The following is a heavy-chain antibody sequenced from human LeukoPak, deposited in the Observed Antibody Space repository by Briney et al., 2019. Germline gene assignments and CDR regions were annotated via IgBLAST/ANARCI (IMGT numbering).Heavy chain of an antibody. CDR3: ARDFTHRITIFGVVMGY. D-gene: IGHD3-3*01. J-gene: IGHJ4*02. Sequence: ASVKVSCKASGYTFTSYGISGVRQAPGQGLEWMGWISAYNGNTNYAQKLQGRVTMTTDTSTSTAYMELRSLRSDDTAVYYCARDFTHRITIFGVVMGYWGQGTLVTVSS. CDR2: ISAYNGNT. V-gene: IGHV1-18*01. CDR1: GYTFTSYG.